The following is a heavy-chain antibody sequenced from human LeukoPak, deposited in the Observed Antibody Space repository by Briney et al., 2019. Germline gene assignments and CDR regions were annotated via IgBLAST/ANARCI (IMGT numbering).Heavy chain of an antibody. CDR1: GGSISSSSYY. CDR2: IYYSGST. J-gene: IGHJ4*02. V-gene: IGHV4-39*07. D-gene: IGHD3-9*01. Sequence: SETLSLTCTVSGGSISSSSYYWGWIRQPPGKGLEWIGSIYYSGSTYYNPSLKSRVTISVDTSKNQFSLKLSSVTTADTAMYYCASEGSSYDILTGQFDYWGQGTLVTVSS. CDR3: ASEGSSYDILTGQFDY.